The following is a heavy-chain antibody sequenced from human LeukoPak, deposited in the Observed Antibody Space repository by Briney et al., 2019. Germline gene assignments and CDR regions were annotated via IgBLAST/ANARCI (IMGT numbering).Heavy chain of an antibody. V-gene: IGHV3-53*01. CDR3: AKDPPYYYGSGSYYDYFDY. CDR2: IYSGGST. J-gene: IGHJ4*02. CDR1: GFTVSSNY. D-gene: IGHD3-10*01. Sequence: GGSLRLSCAASGFTVSSNYMSWVRQAPGKGLEWVSVIYSGGSTYYADSVKGRFTISRDNSKNTLYLQMNSLRAEDTAVYYCAKDPPYYYGSGSYYDYFDYWGQGTLVTVSS.